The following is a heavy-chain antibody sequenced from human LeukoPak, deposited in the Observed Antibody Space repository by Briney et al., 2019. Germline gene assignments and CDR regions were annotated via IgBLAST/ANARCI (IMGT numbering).Heavy chain of an antibody. CDR3: ARWAGVVIINGWFDH. CDR1: GYTFTSYG. D-gene: IGHD3-3*01. J-gene: IGHJ5*02. Sequence: ASVKVSCKASGYTFTSYGISWVRQAPGQGLEWMGWISAYNGNTNYAQKLQGRVTMTTDTSTSTAYMELRSLRSDDTAVYYCARWAGVVIINGWFDHWGQGTLVTVSS. V-gene: IGHV1-18*01. CDR2: ISAYNGNT.